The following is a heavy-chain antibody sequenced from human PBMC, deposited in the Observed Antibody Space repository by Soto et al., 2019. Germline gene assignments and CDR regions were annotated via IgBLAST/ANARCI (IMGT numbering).Heavy chain of an antibody. CDR1: GYTFTSYG. V-gene: IGHV1-18*04. CDR3: ARDCIVVVVVATRASYYYVMDV. J-gene: IGHJ6*02. Sequence: DASVKVSCKASGYTFTSYGISWVRQAPGQGLEWMGWISAYNGNTNYAQKLQGRVTMTTDTSTSTAYMELRSLRSDDTAVYYCARDCIVVVVVATRASYYYVMDVCGQGSTVTV. D-gene: IGHD2-15*01. CDR2: ISAYNGNT.